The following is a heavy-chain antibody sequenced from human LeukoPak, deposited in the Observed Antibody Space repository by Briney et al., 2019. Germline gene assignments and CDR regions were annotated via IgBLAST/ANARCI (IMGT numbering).Heavy chain of an antibody. J-gene: IGHJ4*02. D-gene: IGHD3-10*01. CDR2: IYSGGST. V-gene: IGHV3-66*01. Sequence: PGGSLRLSCAASGFTVSSNYMSWVRQAPGEGLEWVSGIYSGGSTYYADSVKGRFTISRDNSKNTLYLQMNSLRAEDTAVYYCARNRLGYYGSGSYSYYFDYWGQGTLVTVSS. CDR1: GFTVSSNY. CDR3: ARNRLGYYGSGSYSYYFDY.